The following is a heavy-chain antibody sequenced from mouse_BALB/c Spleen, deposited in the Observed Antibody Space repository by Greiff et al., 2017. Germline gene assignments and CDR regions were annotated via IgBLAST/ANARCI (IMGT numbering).Heavy chain of an antibody. J-gene: IGHJ3*01. V-gene: IGHV3-2*02. CDR1: GYSITSDYA. Sequence: DVQLQESGPGLVKPSQSLSLTCTVTGYSITSDYAWNWIRQFPGNKLEWMGYISYSGSTSYNPSLKSRISITRDTSKNQFFLQLNSVTTEDTATYYCARGGRYDGRSFAYWGQGTLVTVSA. D-gene: IGHD2-14*01. CDR2: ISYSGST. CDR3: ARGGRYDGRSFAY.